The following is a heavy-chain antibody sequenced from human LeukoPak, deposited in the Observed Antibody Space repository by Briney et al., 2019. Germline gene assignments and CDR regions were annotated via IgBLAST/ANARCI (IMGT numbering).Heavy chain of an antibody. Sequence: ASVKVSCKASGYTFTGYYMHWVRQAPGQGLEWMGWINPNSGGTNYAQKFQGRVTMTRDTSISTAYMELSRLRSDDTAVYYCARGRGCTNGVCYTHLDYWGQGTLVTVSS. CDR1: GYTFTGYY. CDR2: INPNSGGT. V-gene: IGHV1-2*02. D-gene: IGHD2-8*01. CDR3: ARGRGCTNGVCYTHLDY. J-gene: IGHJ4*02.